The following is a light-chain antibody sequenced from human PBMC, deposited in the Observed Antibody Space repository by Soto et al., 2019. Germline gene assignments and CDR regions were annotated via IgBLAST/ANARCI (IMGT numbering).Light chain of an antibody. CDR1: QSIGSS. CDR2: TAS. CDR3: QQTYSTPQT. J-gene: IGKJ1*01. Sequence: DIQMTQSPSSLSASVGDRVTIXXRASQSIGSSLKWYQQKSGKAPKIXIYTASSLQSGVPSRFSGSGSGTDFTLTINSLQPEDFASYYCQQTYSTPQTFGQGTKVDIK. V-gene: IGKV1-39*01.